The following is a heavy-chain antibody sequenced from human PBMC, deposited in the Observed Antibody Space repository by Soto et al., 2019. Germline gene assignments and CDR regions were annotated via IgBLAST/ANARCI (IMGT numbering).Heavy chain of an antibody. V-gene: IGHV3-9*01. CDR1: GFTFDDYA. CDR3: ASRGVVVVAAEPAFDI. CDR2: ISWNSGSI. J-gene: IGHJ3*02. D-gene: IGHD2-15*01. Sequence: GGSLRLSCAASGFTFDDYAMHWVRQAPGKGLEWVSGISWNSGSIGYADSVKGRFTISRDNAKNSLYLQMNSLRAEDTALYCCASRGVVVVAAEPAFDIWGQGTMVTVSS.